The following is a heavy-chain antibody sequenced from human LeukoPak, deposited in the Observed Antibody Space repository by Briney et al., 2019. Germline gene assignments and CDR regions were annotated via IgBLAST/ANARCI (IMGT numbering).Heavy chain of an antibody. Sequence: GGSLRLSCAASGFTFSSYGMHWVRQAPGKGLEWVAVIWYDGSNKYYADSAKGRFTISRDNSKNTLYLQMNSLRAEDTAVYYCARATRDHLLLFDYWGQGTLVTVSS. CDR1: GFTFSSYG. CDR2: IWYDGSNK. V-gene: IGHV3-33*01. J-gene: IGHJ4*02. CDR3: ARATRDHLLLFDY. D-gene: IGHD2/OR15-2a*01.